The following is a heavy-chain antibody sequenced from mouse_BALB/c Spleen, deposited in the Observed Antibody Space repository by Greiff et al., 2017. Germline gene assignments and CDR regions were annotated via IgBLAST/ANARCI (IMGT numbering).Heavy chain of an antibody. J-gene: IGHJ4*01. D-gene: IGHD1-1*01. CDR2: ISSGGSYT. CDR1: GFTFSSYA. V-gene: IGHV5-9-4*01. CDR3: ARVDLLLPAIDY. Sequence: EVKLMESGGGLVKPGGSLKLSCAASGFTFSSYAMSWVRQSPEKRLEWVAEISSGGSYTYYPDTVTGRFTISRDNAKNTLYLAMSSLRSEDTAMYYCARVDLLLPAIDYWGQGTSVTVSS.